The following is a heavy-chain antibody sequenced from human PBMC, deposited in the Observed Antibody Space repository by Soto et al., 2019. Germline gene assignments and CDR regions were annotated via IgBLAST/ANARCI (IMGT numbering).Heavy chain of an antibody. V-gene: IGHV4-39*07. CDR2: IYSSEDT. D-gene: IGHD2-8*01. Sequence: SETLSLNCTVSGGSVSSNDYSWGWVRQSPGKGLEWIGTIYSSEDTHYNPSLLSRVTISVDTSKNQFSLKLSSVTAADTAVYYCARGSMLDYWGQGTLVTVSS. CDR3: ARGSMLDY. J-gene: IGHJ4*02. CDR1: GGSVSSNDYS.